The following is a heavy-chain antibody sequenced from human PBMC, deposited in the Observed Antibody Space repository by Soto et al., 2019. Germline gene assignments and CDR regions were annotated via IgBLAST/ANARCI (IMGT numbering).Heavy chain of an antibody. J-gene: IGHJ4*02. CDR1: GFTFSSYA. Sequence: EVQVLESGGGLVQPGGSLRLSCEASGFTFSSYAMSWVRQAPGQGLEWVSAISGSGSNPYYADSEKGRFTISRDNSKNTLYLQTNSLRAEDTALYYCAKTASMTISDGFDHWGQGTLVTVSS. V-gene: IGHV3-23*01. CDR2: ISGSGSNP. D-gene: IGHD4-17*01. CDR3: AKTASMTISDGFDH.